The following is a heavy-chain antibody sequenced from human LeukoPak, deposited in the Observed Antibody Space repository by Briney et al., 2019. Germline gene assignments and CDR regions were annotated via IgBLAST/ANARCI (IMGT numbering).Heavy chain of an antibody. CDR3: AGKTAISSGLGPFDY. J-gene: IGHJ4*02. D-gene: IGHD6-25*01. CDR1: GGSISSGGYY. Sequence: SETLSLTCTVSGGSISSGGYYWSWIRQHPGKGLEWIGYIYYSGSTYYNPSLKSRVTISVDTSKNQFSLKLSSVTAADTAVYYCAGKTAISSGLGPFDYGGRGTLVTVSS. V-gene: IGHV4-31*03. CDR2: IYYSGST.